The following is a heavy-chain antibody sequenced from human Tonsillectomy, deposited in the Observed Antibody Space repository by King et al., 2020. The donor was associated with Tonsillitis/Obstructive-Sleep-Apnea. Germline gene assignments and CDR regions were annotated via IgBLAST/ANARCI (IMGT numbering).Heavy chain of an antibody. Sequence: VQLVESGGGLVQPGGSLRLSCAASGFTFSSYAMSWVRQTPGRGLEWVSTISDSGGSTYYADSVKGRFTISRDNSKDTLYLQMNSLRAEDAAVYYCAKDAWGYGGSSWLDYWGQGTLVSVSS. CDR2: ISDSGGST. J-gene: IGHJ4*02. CDR3: AKDAWGYGGSSWLDY. V-gene: IGHV3-23*04. CDR1: GFTFSSYA. D-gene: IGHD6-13*01.